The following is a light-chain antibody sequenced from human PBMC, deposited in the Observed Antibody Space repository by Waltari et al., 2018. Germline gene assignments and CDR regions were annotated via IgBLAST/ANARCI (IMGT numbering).Light chain of an antibody. CDR1: QGISNA. Sequence: DIQMTQSPSSLSASVGARVTITCRASQGISNALAWYQQKPGKAPKLLVDDVFRLDSGVPSRISGSGSGTDYTLTISSLQPEDFATYYCQQYHSLPLTFGPGTKVDIK. V-gene: IGKV1-NL1*01. CDR2: DVF. CDR3: QQYHSLPLT. J-gene: IGKJ3*01.